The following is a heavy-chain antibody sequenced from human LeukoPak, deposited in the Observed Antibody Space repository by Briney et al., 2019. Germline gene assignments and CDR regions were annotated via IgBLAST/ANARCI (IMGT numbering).Heavy chain of an antibody. CDR3: TTDLITIEDVGSHAGFYYYYGMDV. J-gene: IGHJ6*02. D-gene: IGHD3-10*01. CDR1: GFTFSNAW. V-gene: IGHV3-15*01. CDR2: IKSKTDGGTT. Sequence: GGSLRLSCAASGFTFSNAWMSWVRQAPGKGLEWVGRIKSKTDGGTTDYAAPVKGRSTIPRDDSKNTLYLQMNSLKTEDTAVYYCTTDLITIEDVGSHAGFYYYYGMDVWGQGTTVTVSS.